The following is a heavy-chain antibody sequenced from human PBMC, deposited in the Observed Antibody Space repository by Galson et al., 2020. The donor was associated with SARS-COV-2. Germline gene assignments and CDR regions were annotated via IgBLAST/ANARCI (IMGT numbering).Heavy chain of an antibody. D-gene: IGHD1-26*01. Sequence: GESLKISCAASGFTVTSNSMSWVRQVPGKGLEWVSVIHSGGGSTYYADSVQGRFSLSRDSPKNTLNLQMNRLRADETGVYYCARVLGDDYYRERFDILGQGTMVTGSS. J-gene: IGHJ3*02. CDR2: IHSGGGST. V-gene: IGHV3-66*01. CDR3: ARVLGDDYYRERFDI. CDR1: GFTVTSNS.